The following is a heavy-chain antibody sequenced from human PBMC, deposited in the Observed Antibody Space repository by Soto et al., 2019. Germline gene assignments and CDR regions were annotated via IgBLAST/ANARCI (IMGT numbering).Heavy chain of an antibody. CDR2: MYFSGFYSGST. V-gene: IGHV4-39*01. J-gene: IGHJ4*02. CDR1: GGSMSSSSYY. Sequence: SETLSLNCTVSGGSMSSSSYYWGWIRQPPGKGLEWIANMYFSGFYSGSTSYNPSLKSRVTISVDTSKNQFSLQVSSVTAADTAVYYCARGFDILTFGFCLDYWGQGTLVTVS. CDR3: ARGFDILTFGFCLDY. D-gene: IGHD3-9*01.